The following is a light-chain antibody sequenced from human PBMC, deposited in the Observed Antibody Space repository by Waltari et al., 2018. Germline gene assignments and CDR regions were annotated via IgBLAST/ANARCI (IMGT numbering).Light chain of an antibody. CDR2: DAS. CDR1: QSVTSSH. J-gene: IGKJ1*01. V-gene: IGKV3-20*01. CDR3: KQYGNPPRP. Sequence: ETVLTQAPGTLSLSPGRRATLSCRASQSVTSSHLAWYQQKPGQATRLLIYDASSRATGIPDRFSGSGSGTDFTFTITRLEPEDFAVYYGKQYGNPPRPFGKGTEVEIK.